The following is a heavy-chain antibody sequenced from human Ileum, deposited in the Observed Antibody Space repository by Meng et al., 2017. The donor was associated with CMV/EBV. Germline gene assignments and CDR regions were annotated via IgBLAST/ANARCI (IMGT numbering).Heavy chain of an antibody. D-gene: IGHD2-2*01. CDR1: GYTFTSYD. CDR2: MNPNSGNT. J-gene: IGHJ4*02. CDR3: ARGLVKYCSSTSCSGGREY. V-gene: IGHV1-8*01. Sequence: ASVKVSCKASGYTFTSYDINWVRQATGQGLEWMGWMNPNSGNTGYAQKFQGRVTMTRNTSISTAYMELSSLRSEDTAVYYCARGLVKYCSSTSCSGGREYWGQGTLVTVSS.